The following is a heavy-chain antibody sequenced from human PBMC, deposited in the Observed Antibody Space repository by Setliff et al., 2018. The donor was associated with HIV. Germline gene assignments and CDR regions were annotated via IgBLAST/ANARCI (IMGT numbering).Heavy chain of an antibody. V-gene: IGHV3-23*01. CDR1: GFTFSSYA. J-gene: IGHJ3*01. D-gene: IGHD1-1*01. CDR3: AKRTIGSNNWYACDV. CDR2: ISDSAEDI. Sequence: GGSLRLSCAASGFTFSSYAMNWVRQAPGKGLEWVSAISDSAEDIYYADSVRGRFTISRDNSKNTLYLQMNSLRAEDTAVYYCAKRTIGSNNWYACDVWGQGTMVTVSS.